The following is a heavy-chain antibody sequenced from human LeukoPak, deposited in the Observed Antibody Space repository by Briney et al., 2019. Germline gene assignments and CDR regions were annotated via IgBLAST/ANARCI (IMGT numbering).Heavy chain of an antibody. CDR3: ARANGPSYYYYYYMDV. J-gene: IGHJ6*03. CDR1: GGSISGYH. D-gene: IGHD4/OR15-4a*01. Sequence: SETLSLTCTVTGGSISGYHWNWIRRSSGKGLEWIASIYYTGNADYNPSLKSRVTISVDTSKNEISLILSSVTAADTAVYYCARANGPSYYYYYYMDVWGKGTTVTVSS. V-gene: IGHV4-59*08. CDR2: IYYTGNA.